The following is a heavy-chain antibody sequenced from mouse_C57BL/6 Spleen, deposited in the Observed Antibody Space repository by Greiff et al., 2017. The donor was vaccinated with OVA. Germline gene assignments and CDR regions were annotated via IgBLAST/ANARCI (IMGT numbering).Heavy chain of an antibody. J-gene: IGHJ4*01. CDR2: IWGVGST. CDR3: ARLTGPYAMDD. V-gene: IGHV2-6*01. CDR1: GFSLTSYG. Sequence: QVQLQQSGPGLVAPSQSLSITCTVSGFSLTSYGVDWVRQSPGKGLEWLGVIWGVGSTNYNSALKSRLSISNDNSKSQVFLKMNSLQTDDTAMYYCARLTGPYAMDDWGQGTSVTVSS. D-gene: IGHD4-1*01.